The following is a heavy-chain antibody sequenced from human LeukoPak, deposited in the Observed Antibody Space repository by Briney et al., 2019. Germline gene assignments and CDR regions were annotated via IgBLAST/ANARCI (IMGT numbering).Heavy chain of an antibody. CDR2: IIPILGIA. CDR1: GGTFSSYA. D-gene: IGHD2-21*02. V-gene: IGHV1-69*04. CDR3: ARGVDGGNSDWFDP. Sequence: ASVKVSCKASGGTFSSYAISWVRQAPGQGLEWMGRIIPILGIANYAQKFQGRVTITADKSTSTAYMELSSLRSEDTAVYYCARGVDGGNSDWFDPWGQGTLVAVSS. J-gene: IGHJ5*02.